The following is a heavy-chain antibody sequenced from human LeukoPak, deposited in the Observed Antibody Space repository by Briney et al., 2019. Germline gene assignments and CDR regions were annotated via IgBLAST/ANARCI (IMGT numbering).Heavy chain of an antibody. CDR3: TTDIVPRGGSGSYYDY. Sequence: KTDGGTTDYAAPVKGRFTISRDDSKNTLYLQINSLKTEDTAVYYCTTDIVPRGGSGSYYDYWGQGTLVTVSS. D-gene: IGHD3-10*01. V-gene: IGHV3-15*01. J-gene: IGHJ4*02. CDR2: KTDGGTT.